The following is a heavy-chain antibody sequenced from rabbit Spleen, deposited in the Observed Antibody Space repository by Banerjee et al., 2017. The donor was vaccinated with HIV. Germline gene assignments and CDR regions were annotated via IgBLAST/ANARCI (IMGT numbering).Heavy chain of an antibody. V-gene: IGHV1S47*01. J-gene: IGHJ4*01. Sequence: QEQLVESGGGLVQPGGSLKLSCKASGFDFSSYGVSWVRQAPGKGLEWIGYIDPVFGITYYANWVNGRFSISSHNAQNTLFLQLNSLTAADTATYFCVREVAAKFGLLGPGTLVTVS. CDR2: IDPVFGIT. D-gene: IGHD4-1*01. CDR1: GFDFSSYG. CDR3: VREVAAKFGL.